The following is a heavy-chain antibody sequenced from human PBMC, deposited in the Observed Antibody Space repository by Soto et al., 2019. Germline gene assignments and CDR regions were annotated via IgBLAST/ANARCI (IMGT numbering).Heavy chain of an antibody. CDR3: AKDEFFFFQAEDGM. D-gene: IGHD3-3*01. CDR1: YG. CDR2: ISGSGGST. V-gene: IGHV3-23*01. Sequence: YGSRCISKKTGKELEWVSAISGSGGSTYYADSVKGRFTISRDNSKNTLYLQMNSLRAEDTAVYYCAKDEFFFFQAEDGM. J-gene: IGHJ6*01.